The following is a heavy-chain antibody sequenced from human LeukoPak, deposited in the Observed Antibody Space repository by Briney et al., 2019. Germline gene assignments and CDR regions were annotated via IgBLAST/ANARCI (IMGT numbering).Heavy chain of an antibody. CDR2: ISWNSGSI. V-gene: IGHV3-9*03. Sequence: GGSLRLSCAASGFTFSSYAMHWVRQAPGKGLEWVSGISWNSGSIGYADSVKGRFTISRDNAKNSLYLQMNSLRAEDMALYYCAKGGSIAVAGTERLHLSDYYYYMDVWGKGTTVTVSS. CDR3: AKGGSIAVAGTERLHLSDYYYYMDV. J-gene: IGHJ6*03. D-gene: IGHD6-19*01. CDR1: GFTFSSYA.